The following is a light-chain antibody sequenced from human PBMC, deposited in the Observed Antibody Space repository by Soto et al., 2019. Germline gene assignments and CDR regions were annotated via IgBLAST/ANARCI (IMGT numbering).Light chain of an antibody. CDR1: SSDVGYYNS. J-gene: IGLJ1*01. V-gene: IGLV2-8*01. Sequence: QSALTQPPSASGSPGQSVTISCTGTSSDVGYYNSVSWYQQHPDKAPKLMISAVDRRPSGVPARFSGSKSGNTASLTVSGLQAEDEADYYCQSYDSSLSGYVFGTGTKLTVL. CDR2: AVD. CDR3: QSYDSSLSGYV.